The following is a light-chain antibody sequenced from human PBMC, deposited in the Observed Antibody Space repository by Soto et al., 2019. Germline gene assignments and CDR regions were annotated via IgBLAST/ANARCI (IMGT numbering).Light chain of an antibody. Sequence: EIVMTQSPATLSVSLGERATLSCRASQSVNSKLAWYQQKPGQAPRLLIYGASTRATGIPARFSGSGSGTEFTLTISSLQSGDFAVHYCQQYNNWPPITFGQGTRLEIK. CDR1: QSVNSK. J-gene: IGKJ5*01. CDR2: GAS. V-gene: IGKV3-15*01. CDR3: QQYNNWPPIT.